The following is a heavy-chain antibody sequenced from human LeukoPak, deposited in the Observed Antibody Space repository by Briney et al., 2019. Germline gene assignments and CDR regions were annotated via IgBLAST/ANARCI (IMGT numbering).Heavy chain of an antibody. CDR3: ASAHAPEVATDGAFDI. Sequence: GASVKVSCKASGYTFTSYAMNWVRQAPGQGLEWMGWINTNTGNPTYAQGFTGRFVFSLDTSVSTAYLQISSLKAEDTAVYYCASAHAPEVATDGAFDIWGQGTMVTVSS. J-gene: IGHJ3*02. CDR1: GYTFTSYA. V-gene: IGHV7-4-1*02. D-gene: IGHD5-12*01. CDR2: INTNTGNP.